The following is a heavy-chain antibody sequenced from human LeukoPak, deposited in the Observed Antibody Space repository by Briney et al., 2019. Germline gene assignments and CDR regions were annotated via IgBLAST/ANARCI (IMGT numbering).Heavy chain of an antibody. CDR2: IYTSGST. CDR1: GDSISRGSYY. J-gene: IGHJ6*03. V-gene: IGHV4-61*02. D-gene: IGHD6-13*01. Sequence: SETLSLTCTVSGDSISRGSYYWSWIRQPAGKGLEWIGRIYTSGSTNYNPSLKSRVTMSVDTSKNQFSLKLSSVTAADTAVYYCARDFRGPLVGYCYYYYMDVWGKGTTVTISS. CDR3: ARDFRGPLVGYCYYYYMDV.